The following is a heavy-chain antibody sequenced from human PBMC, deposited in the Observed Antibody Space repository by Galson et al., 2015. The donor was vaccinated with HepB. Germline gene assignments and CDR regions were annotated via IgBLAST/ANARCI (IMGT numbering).Heavy chain of an antibody. J-gene: IGHJ6*02. D-gene: IGHD3-9*01. Sequence: SVKVSCKASGGTFSSYAISWVRQAPGQGLEWMGGIIPIFGTANYAQKFQGRVTITADESTSTAYMELSSLRSEDTAVYYCARVLVLAYDILTGYSNYYYYGMDVWGQGTTVTVSS. CDR1: GGTFSSYA. CDR3: ARVLVLAYDILTGYSNYYYYGMDV. CDR2: IIPIFGTA. V-gene: IGHV1-69*13.